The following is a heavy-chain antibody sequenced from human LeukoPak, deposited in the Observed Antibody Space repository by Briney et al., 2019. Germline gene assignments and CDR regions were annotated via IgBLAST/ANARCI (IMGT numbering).Heavy chain of an antibody. Sequence: PSETPSLTCAVYGGSFSGYYWSWIRQPPGKGLEWIGEINHSGSTNYNPSLKSRVTISVDTSKNQFSLKLSSVTAADTAVYYCACTYYQPGGRPASFDYWGQGTLVTVSS. J-gene: IGHJ4*02. D-gene: IGHD3-10*01. CDR3: ACTYYQPGGRPASFDY. V-gene: IGHV4-34*01. CDR1: GGSFSGYY. CDR2: INHSGST.